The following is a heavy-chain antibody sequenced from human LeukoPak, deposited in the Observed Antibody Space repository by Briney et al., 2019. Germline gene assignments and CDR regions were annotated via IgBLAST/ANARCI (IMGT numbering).Heavy chain of an antibody. J-gene: IGHJ5*02. CDR1: GYSFTNFW. CDR3: AAGGASAP. D-gene: IGHD3-16*01. V-gene: IGHV5-51*01. Sequence: GESLKISCKGSGYSFTNFWIGWVRQLPGKGLEWMGVISPGDSGIRYSPSFQGQVTISVDKSISTAYLQWSSLKASDSAMYYCAAGGASAPWGQGTLVTVSS. CDR2: ISPGDSGI.